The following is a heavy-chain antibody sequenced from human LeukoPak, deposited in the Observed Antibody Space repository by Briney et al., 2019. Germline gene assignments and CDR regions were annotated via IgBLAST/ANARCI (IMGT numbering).Heavy chain of an antibody. J-gene: IGHJ2*01. CDR3: ARTYSSSPLGGGNFDL. V-gene: IGHV1-18*01. Sequence: ASVKVSCTASGYTFTSYGISWVRQAPGQGLEWMGWISAYNGNTSYAQKLQGRVTMTTDTSTSTAYMELRSLRSDDTAVYYCARTYSSSPLGGGNFDLWGRGTLVTVSS. D-gene: IGHD6-13*01. CDR1: GYTFTSYG. CDR2: ISAYNGNT.